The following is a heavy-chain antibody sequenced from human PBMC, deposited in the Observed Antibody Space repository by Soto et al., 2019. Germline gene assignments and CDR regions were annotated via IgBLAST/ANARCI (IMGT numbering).Heavy chain of an antibody. Sequence: SVKVSCQTSGGTFSSYTISWVRQAPGQGLEWMGRIIPIHGIANYAQKFQGRVTITADKSTSTAYMELSSLRSEDTAVYYCARDRGSSWNNWFDPWGQGTLVTVSS. CDR2: IIPIHGIA. V-gene: IGHV1-69*04. J-gene: IGHJ5*02. CDR3: ARDRGSSWNNWFDP. D-gene: IGHD6-13*01. CDR1: GGTFSSYT.